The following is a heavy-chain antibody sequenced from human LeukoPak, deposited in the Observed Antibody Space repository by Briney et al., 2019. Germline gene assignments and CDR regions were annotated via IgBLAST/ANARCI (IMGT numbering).Heavy chain of an antibody. CDR2: IYTSGST. V-gene: IGHV4-4*07. J-gene: IGHJ4*02. D-gene: IGHD5-24*01. Sequence: SETLSLTCAVYGGSFSGYYWSWIRQPAGKGLEWIGRIYTSGSTNYNPSLKSRVTISVDTSKNQFSLKLSSVTAADTAVYYCARDRREGHPFDYWGQGTLVTVSS. CDR3: ARDRREGHPFDY. CDR1: GGSFSGYY.